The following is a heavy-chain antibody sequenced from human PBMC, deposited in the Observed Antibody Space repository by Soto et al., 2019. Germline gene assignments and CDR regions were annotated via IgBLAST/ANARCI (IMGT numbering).Heavy chain of an antibody. D-gene: IGHD5-18*01. CDR1: GNRSSSKG. CDR3: AQDPRTYSYGYIDYYFDYGMTV. V-gene: IGHV3-30*18. J-gene: IGHJ6*02. CDR2: ISYDGVNK. Sequence: QGQLVESGGGVAQPGSSRTLSFAAPGNRSSSKGITWVRQAPGKGLEGGAVISYDGVNKYNADSVKGRFTISRDNSKSTVYFQVDNVRIEDTAVYYCAQDPRTYSYGYIDYYFDYGMTVWGQGTAVTVSS.